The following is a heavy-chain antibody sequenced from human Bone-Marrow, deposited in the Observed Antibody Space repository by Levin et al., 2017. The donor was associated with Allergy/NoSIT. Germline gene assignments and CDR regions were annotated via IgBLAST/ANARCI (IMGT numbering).Heavy chain of an antibody. Sequence: GGSLRLSCRASGFTFHTSAMTWVRQAPGKGLGWVSAISGSGDITSYADSVKGRFTVSRDNSKTILFLQMDNLRVEDTAVFYCVKGSSGWFQEEDSWGQGTLLTVSS. CDR2: ISGSGDIT. CDR1: GFTFHTSA. V-gene: IGHV3-23*01. CDR3: VKGSSGWFQEEDS. J-gene: IGHJ4*02. D-gene: IGHD6-19*01.